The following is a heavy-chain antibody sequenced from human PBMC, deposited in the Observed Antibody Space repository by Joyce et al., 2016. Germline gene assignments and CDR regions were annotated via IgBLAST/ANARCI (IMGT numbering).Heavy chain of an antibody. D-gene: IGHD6-19*01. CDR2: IFPGDSDR. V-gene: IGHV5-51*01. J-gene: IGHJ4*02. Sequence: EVQLVQTGAEVKKPGDSLKISCKVAGYTFTSKGIGWVRQMPGKGLDWMAVIFPGDSDRRYSPSFEGQVTISVDKSISTAYLQWSSLNASDTAVYYCARSITGWSFDYWGQGTPVTVSP. CDR1: GYTFTSKG. CDR3: ARSITGWSFDY.